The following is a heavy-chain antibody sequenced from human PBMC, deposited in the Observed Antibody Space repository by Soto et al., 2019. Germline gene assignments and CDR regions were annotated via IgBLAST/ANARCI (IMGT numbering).Heavy chain of an antibody. CDR3: TRAEYSSSSYYTYYYMAV. CDR1: GYTFTSYA. J-gene: IGHJ6*03. D-gene: IGHD6-6*01. CDR2: MNPNSGNT. Sequence: ASVKVSCKAPGYTFTSYAMHWVRQAHGQRLEWMGWMNPNSGNTGYAQKFQGRVTMTRNTSISTAYMELSSLRSEDTDVYYCTRAEYSSSSYYTYYYMAVGGKGTTVTVSS. V-gene: IGHV1-8*02.